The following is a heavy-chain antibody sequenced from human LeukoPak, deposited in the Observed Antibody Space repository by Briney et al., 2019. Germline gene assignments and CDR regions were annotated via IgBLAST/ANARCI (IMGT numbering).Heavy chain of an antibody. D-gene: IGHD5-24*01. CDR3: AKRGNTISFFDP. J-gene: IGHJ5*02. V-gene: IGHV3-23*01. Sequence: GGSLRLSCAASGFTFSSYPMSWVRQAPGKGLEWVSAISGSGGSTYYADSVKGRFTISRDNSKNTLYLQMNRLRAEDTAVYYCAKRGNTISFFDPWGQGTLVTVSS. CDR2: ISGSGGST. CDR1: GFTFSSYP.